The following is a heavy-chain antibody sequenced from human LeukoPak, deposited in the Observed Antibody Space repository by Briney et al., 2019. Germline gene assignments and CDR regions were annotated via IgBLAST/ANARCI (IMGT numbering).Heavy chain of an antibody. CDR2: ISAYNGNT. CDR3: ARDLITGSSFDY. J-gene: IGHJ4*02. D-gene: IGHD1-20*01. V-gene: IGHV1-18*01. Sequence: ASVKVSCKASGYTFTSYGTSWVRQAPGQGLERMGWISAYNGNTNYAQKLQGRVTMTTDTSTSTAYMELRSLRSDDTAVYYCARDLITGSSFDYWGQGTLVTVSS. CDR1: GYTFTSYG.